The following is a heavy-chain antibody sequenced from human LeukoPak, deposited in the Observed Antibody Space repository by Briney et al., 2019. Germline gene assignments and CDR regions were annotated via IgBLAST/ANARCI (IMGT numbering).Heavy chain of an antibody. D-gene: IGHD3-22*01. CDR2: IYTSGST. J-gene: IGHJ5*02. CDR3: ARGGPGYDSSGLNWFDP. Sequence: TTSETLSLTCTVSGGSISSGSYYWSWIRQPAGKGLEWIGRIYTSGSTNYNPSLKSRVTISVDTSKNQFSLKLSSVTAADTAVYYCARGGPGYDSSGLNWFDPWGQGTLVTVSS. CDR1: GGSISSGSYY. V-gene: IGHV4-61*02.